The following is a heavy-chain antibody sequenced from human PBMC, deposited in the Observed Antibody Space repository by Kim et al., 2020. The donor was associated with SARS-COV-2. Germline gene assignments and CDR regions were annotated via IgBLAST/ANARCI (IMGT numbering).Heavy chain of an antibody. J-gene: IGHJ4*02. CDR2: IGSSGRSI. Sequence: GGSLRLSCAASGFTFSSYSMNWVRQAPGKGLEWVSSIGSSGRSIYYADSVKGRFTISRDNAKNSLYLQMNSLRAEDTAVYYCATDLVGDLTHWGQGTLVTVSS. CDR3: ATDLVGDLTH. V-gene: IGHV3-21*01. CDR1: GFTFSSYS. D-gene: IGHD3-10*01.